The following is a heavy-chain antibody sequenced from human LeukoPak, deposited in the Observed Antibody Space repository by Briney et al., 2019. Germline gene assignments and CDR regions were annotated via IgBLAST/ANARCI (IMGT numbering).Heavy chain of an antibody. CDR1: GYTFTSYG. D-gene: IGHD2-15*01. CDR2: INTNTATP. V-gene: IGHV7-4-1*02. J-gene: IGHJ4*02. Sequence: GASVKVSCKASGYTFTSYGISWVRQAPGQGLEWMGWINTNTATPMYAQGFSGRFVFSLDVSASTAYLQISSLKAGDTAVYYCARDPTRSPGGGFFSPLGYWGRGALVTVSS. CDR3: ARDPTRSPGGGFFSPLGY.